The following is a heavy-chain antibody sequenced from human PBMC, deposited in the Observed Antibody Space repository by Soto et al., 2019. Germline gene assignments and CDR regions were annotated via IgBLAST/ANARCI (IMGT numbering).Heavy chain of an antibody. Sequence: PSETLSLTCAVYGGSFSGYYWSWIRQPPGKGLEWIGEINHSGSTNYNPTLKSRVTISVDTSKNQFSLKLSSVTAADTAVYYCARGVYGDYVEYYFDYWGQGTLVTVSS. CDR3: ARGVYGDYVEYYFDY. CDR1: GGSFSGYY. V-gene: IGHV4-34*01. CDR2: INHSGST. J-gene: IGHJ4*02. D-gene: IGHD4-17*01.